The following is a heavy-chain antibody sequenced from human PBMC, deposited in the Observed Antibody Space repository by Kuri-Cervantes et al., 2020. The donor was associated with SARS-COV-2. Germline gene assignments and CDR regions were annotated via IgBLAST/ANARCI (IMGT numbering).Heavy chain of an antibody. J-gene: IGHJ4*02. CDR2: IIPIFGTA. CDR1: GGTFSSYA. Sequence: VKVSCKASGGTFSSYAISWVRQAPGQGLEWMGGIIPIFGTANYAQKFQGRVTITADESTSTAYMGLSSLRSEDTAVYYCARPPEEGAVTTWGNDYWGQGTLVTVSS. V-gene: IGHV1-69*01. D-gene: IGHD4-17*01. CDR3: ARPPEEGAVTTWGNDY.